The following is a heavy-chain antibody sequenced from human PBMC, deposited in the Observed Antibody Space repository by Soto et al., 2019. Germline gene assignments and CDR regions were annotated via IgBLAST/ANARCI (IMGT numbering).Heavy chain of an antibody. J-gene: IGHJ4*02. Sequence: GGSLRLSCAASGFTFSSYEMNWVRQAPGKGLEWVSYISSSGSTIYYADSVKGRFTISRDNAKNSLYLQMNSLRAEDTAVYYCASDRESSSWYAGFDYWGQGTLVTVSS. CDR2: ISSSGSTI. D-gene: IGHD6-13*01. CDR3: ASDRESSSWYAGFDY. V-gene: IGHV3-48*03. CDR1: GFTFSSYE.